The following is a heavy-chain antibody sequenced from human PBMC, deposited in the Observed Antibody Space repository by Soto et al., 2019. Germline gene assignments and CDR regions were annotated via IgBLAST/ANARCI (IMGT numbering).Heavy chain of an antibody. D-gene: IGHD3-22*01. CDR1: GFAFSSYS. CDR2: ITSSGSII. Sequence: DVQLVESGGALVQPGGSLRLSCAASGFAFSSYSFNWVRQAPGKGLEWVSYITSSGSIIYYADSLKGRFTISRDNAKNSLYLQMNSLRDEDTAVYYCARDGYDSSGYYSESAFDIWGQGTMVTVSS. CDR3: ARDGYDSSGYYSESAFDI. V-gene: IGHV3-48*02. J-gene: IGHJ3*02.